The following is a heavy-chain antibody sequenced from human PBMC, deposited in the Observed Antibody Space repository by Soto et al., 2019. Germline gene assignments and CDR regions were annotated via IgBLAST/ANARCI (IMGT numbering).Heavy chain of an antibody. Sequence: QVQLAQSGAEVKNPGASVTVSCKASGYSFSSYGISWVRQAPGQGLEWVGWISVHNGYTKYAAEIQGRVTMTTDTSNSTAYMELRSLRSDDSAVYFCARLEHNFGPHDYWGQGTLVTVTA. J-gene: IGHJ4*02. D-gene: IGHD1-1*01. CDR2: ISVHNGYT. CDR3: ARLEHNFGPHDY. V-gene: IGHV1-18*01. CDR1: GYSFSSYG.